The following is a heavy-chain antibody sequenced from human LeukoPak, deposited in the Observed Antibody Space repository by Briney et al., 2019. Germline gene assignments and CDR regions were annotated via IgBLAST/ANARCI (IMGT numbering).Heavy chain of an antibody. J-gene: IGHJ2*01. D-gene: IGHD6-13*01. CDR3: ARVYYSNSYDYWYFDL. CDR2: IFYSGST. Sequence: SETLSLTCTVSGGSISSYYWSWIRQAPGKGLEWIGYIFYSGSTNYNPSLKSRVTISVDTSKNQFSLKLSSVTAADTAVYYCARVYYSNSYDYWYFDLWGRGTLVTVSS. CDR1: GGSISSYY. V-gene: IGHV4-59*01.